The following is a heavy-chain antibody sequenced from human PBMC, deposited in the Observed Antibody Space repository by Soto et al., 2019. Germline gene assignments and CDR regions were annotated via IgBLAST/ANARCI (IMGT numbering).Heavy chain of an antibody. CDR1: GGSISSYY. CDR2: IYYSGST. CDR3: ARDRSVTGDQGDAFDI. Sequence: SETLSLTCTVSGGSISSYYWSWIRQPPGKGLEWVGYIYYSGSTNYNPSLKSRVTISVDTSKNSFSLKMSSVTAADTAVYDGARDRSVTGDQGDAFDIWGQGTMVTVSS. J-gene: IGHJ3*02. D-gene: IGHD7-27*01. V-gene: IGHV4-59*01.